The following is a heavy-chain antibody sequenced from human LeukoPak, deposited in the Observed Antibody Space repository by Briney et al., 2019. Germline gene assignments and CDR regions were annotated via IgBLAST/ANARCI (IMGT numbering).Heavy chain of an antibody. CDR2: IYYSGST. Sequence: SETLSLTCAVSGGSISSYYWSWIRQPPGKGLEWIGYIYYSGSTNYNPSLKSRVTISVDTSKNQFSLKLSSVTAADTAVYYCARDQGYDILTGYQYGMDVWGQGTTVTVSS. CDR1: GGSISSYY. CDR3: ARDQGYDILTGYQYGMDV. D-gene: IGHD3-9*01. J-gene: IGHJ6*02. V-gene: IGHV4-59*01.